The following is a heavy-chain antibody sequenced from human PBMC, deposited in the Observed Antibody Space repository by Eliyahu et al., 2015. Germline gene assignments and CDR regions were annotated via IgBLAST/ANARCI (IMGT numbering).Heavy chain of an antibody. J-gene: IGHJ4*02. Sequence: QVQLQQSGPGLVKPXXTLSXTCVISGDSVSNNSXAWNWIRXSPSXGLEWLGRTYYRSRWYNDYAVSVKSRITTNTDTSKNQFSLQLNSVTPEDTAVYYCAREMGNVFGYWGQGILVTVSS. V-gene: IGHV6-1*01. CDR2: TYYRSRWYN. CDR3: AREMGNVFGY. D-gene: IGHD4-23*01. CDR1: GDSVSNNSXA.